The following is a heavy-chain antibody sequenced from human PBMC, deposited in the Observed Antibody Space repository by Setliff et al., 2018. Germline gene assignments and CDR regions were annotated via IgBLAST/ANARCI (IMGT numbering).Heavy chain of an antibody. V-gene: IGHV1-69*06. CDR1: GGIFNSFS. Sequence: GASVKVSCKASGGIFNSFSITWVRQAPGQGLEWMGRIIPLFETTNDVEKFQGRVTITADKSTSTAYMELSRLTSEDTAVYYCALEYSSSSPTVYYYMDVWGKGTTVTVSS. D-gene: IGHD6-6*01. J-gene: IGHJ6*03. CDR3: ALEYSSSSPTVYYYMDV. CDR2: IIPLFETT.